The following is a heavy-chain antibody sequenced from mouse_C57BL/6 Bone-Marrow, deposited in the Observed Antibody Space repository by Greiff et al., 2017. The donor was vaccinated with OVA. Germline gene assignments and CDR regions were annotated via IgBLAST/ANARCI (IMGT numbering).Heavy chain of an antibody. CDR3: ARSRQLGSLAY. V-gene: IGHV1-42*01. CDR2: INPSTGGT. J-gene: IGHJ3*01. Sequence: VHVKQSGPELVKPGASVKISCTASGYSFTGYYMNWVKQSPEKSLEWIGEINPSTGGTTYNQKFKAKATLTVDKSSSTAYMQLKSLTSEDSAVYYCARSRQLGSLAYWGQGTRVTGSA. CDR1: GYSFTGYY. D-gene: IGHD3-2*01.